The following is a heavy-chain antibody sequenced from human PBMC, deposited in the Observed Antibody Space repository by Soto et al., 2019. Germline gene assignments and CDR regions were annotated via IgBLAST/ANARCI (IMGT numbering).Heavy chain of an antibody. D-gene: IGHD6-13*01. CDR3: ARDYYSSTWYGNY. J-gene: IGHJ4*02. CDR2: ISNSGTNI. CDR1: GFTFSDYG. Sequence: GGSLRLSCAASGFTFSDYGMNWVRQAPGKGLEWVSYISNSGTNIYYADCVKGRFTISRDNAKNSLYLQMDSLRDEDTAVYYCARDYYSSTWYGNYWGQGTLVTVSS. V-gene: IGHV3-48*02.